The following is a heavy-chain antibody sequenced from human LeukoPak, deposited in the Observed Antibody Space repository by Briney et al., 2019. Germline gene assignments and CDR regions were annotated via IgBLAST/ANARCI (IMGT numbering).Heavy chain of an antibody. CDR2: IIPILGIA. Sequence: PVKVSCKASGGTFSSYAISWVRQAPGQGLEWMGRIIPILGIANYAQKFQGRVTITADKSTSTAYMELSSLRSEDTAVYYCARDPNYYDSSGGDYWGQGTLVTVSS. D-gene: IGHD3-22*01. CDR1: GGTFSSYA. CDR3: ARDPNYYDSSGGDY. J-gene: IGHJ4*02. V-gene: IGHV1-69*04.